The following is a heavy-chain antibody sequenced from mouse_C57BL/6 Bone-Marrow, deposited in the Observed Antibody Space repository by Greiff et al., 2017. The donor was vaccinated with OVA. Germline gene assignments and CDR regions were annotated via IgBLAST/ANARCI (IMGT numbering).Heavy chain of an antibody. CDR2: INPYNGGT. D-gene: IGHD1-1*01. CDR3: ARRKLRYAMDY. Sequence: EVQLQQSGPVLVKPGASVKMSCKASGYTFTDYYMNWVKQSHGKSLEWIGDINPYNGGTSYNQKFKGKATLTVDKSSSTAYMELRSLTSEDSAVYYCARRKLRYAMDYWGQGTSVTVSS. CDR1: GYTFTDYY. J-gene: IGHJ4*01. V-gene: IGHV1-19*01.